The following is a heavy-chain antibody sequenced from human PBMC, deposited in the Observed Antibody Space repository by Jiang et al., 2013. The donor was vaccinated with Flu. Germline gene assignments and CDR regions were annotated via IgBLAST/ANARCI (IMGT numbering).Heavy chain of an antibody. V-gene: IGHV3-33*01. Sequence: QLLESGGGVVQPGRSLRLSCAASGFTFSSYGMHWVRQAPGKGLEWVAVIWYDGSNKYYADSVKGRFTISRDNSKNTLYLQMNSLRAEDTAVYYCARVDTAMFSYYYGMDVWGKGTTVTVSS. D-gene: IGHD5-18*01. CDR1: GFTFSSYG. CDR3: ARVDTAMFSYYYGMDV. J-gene: IGHJ6*04. CDR2: IWYDGSNK.